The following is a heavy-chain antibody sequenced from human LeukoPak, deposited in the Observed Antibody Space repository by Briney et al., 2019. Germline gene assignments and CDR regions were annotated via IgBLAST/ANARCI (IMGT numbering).Heavy chain of an antibody. V-gene: IGHV3-53*01. J-gene: IGHJ4*02. CDR2: IYSGGST. CDR1: VFTVSSNH. CDR3: ARGEIFGVVDY. Sequence: PGGSLRLSCAASVFTVSSNHMSWVRQAPGRGLEWVSVIYSGGSTYYADSVKGRFTISRDNSKNALYLQMISRRAEDTAVYYCARGEIFGVVDYWGQGTLVTVSS. D-gene: IGHD3-3*01.